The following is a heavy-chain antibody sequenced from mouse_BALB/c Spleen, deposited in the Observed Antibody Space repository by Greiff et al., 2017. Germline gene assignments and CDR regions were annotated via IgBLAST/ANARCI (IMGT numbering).Heavy chain of an antibody. V-gene: IGHV5-9-4*01. J-gene: IGHJ3*01. CDR1: GFTFSSYA. CDR2: ISSGGSYT. Sequence: EVNVVESGGGLVKPGGSLKLSCAASGFTFSSYAMSWVRQSPEKRLEWVAEISSGGSYTYYPDTVTGRFTISRDNAKNTLYLEMSSLRSEDTAMYYCARDRYGNYDWGQGTLVTVSA. D-gene: IGHD2-10*02. CDR3: ARDRYGNYD.